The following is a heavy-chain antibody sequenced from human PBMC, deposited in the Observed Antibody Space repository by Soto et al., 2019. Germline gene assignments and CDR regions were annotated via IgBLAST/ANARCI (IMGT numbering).Heavy chain of an antibody. J-gene: IGHJ4*02. Sequence: PSETLSLTCTVSGGSFSSYYWSWIRQPPGKGLEWIGYIYYSGSTYYNPSLKSRVTISVDTSKNQFSLKLSSVTAADTAVYYCARHTRGSGSSNRPLDYWGQGTLVTVSS. CDR2: IYYSGST. CDR1: GGSFSSYY. D-gene: IGHD3-10*01. CDR3: ARHTRGSGSSNRPLDY. V-gene: IGHV4-59*04.